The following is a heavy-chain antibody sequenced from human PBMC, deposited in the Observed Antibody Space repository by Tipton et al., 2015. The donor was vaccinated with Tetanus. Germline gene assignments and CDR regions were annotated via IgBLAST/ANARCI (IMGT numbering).Heavy chain of an antibody. CDR2: IKNKADGGTT. D-gene: IGHD3/OR15-3a*01. Sequence: SLRLSCTTSGLFFKNAWMHWVRQAPGKGLEWVGRIKNKADGGTTDYSARVKDRFSISRDDSKDTLFLQMISLKTEDPAVYYCPTSGIVWSGYRVHYWGPGTLVVVSS. J-gene: IGHJ4*02. CDR1: GLFFKNAW. V-gene: IGHV3-15*07. CDR3: PTSGIVWSGYRVHY.